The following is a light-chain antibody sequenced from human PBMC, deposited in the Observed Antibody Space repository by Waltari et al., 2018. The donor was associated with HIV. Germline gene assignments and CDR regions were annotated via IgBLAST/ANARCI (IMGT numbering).Light chain of an antibody. Sequence: QSVLTQPPSASGTPGQRVTISCSGSSSHIGRTYVSWYYQLPGTTPKLLSYRNNQRPSGVPDRFSGSKSGTSASLAISGLRFEDEADYYCAAWDDSLSGHVAFGGGTKLTV. CDR2: RNN. CDR3: AAWDDSLSGHVA. V-gene: IGLV1-47*01. J-gene: IGLJ2*01. CDR1: SSHIGRTY.